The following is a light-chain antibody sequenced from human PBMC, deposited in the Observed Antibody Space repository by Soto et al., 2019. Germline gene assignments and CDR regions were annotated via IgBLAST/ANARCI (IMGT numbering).Light chain of an antibody. J-gene: IGLJ2*01. CDR2: DVY. Sequence: QSALTQPPSASGSPGQSVTISCTGTSTDVGGYDYVSWYQQHPGRAPELIIYDVYERTSGVPDRFSGSKSGNTAYLTVSGLQADDEGDYYCISHAGSRAVFGGGTKLTVL. CDR1: STDVGGYDY. CDR3: ISHAGSRAV. V-gene: IGLV2-8*01.